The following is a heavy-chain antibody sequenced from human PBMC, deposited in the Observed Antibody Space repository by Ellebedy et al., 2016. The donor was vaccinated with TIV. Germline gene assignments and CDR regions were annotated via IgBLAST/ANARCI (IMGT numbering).Heavy chain of an antibody. CDR1: GFTFSGFV. V-gene: IGHV3-73*01. CDR2: IRSKVNSYAT. J-gene: IGHJ6*02. Sequence: PGGSLRLSCAASGFTFSGFVIHWVRQAPGKGLEWVGQIRSKVNSYATAYGASVKGGFTISRDDSKNTAYLLMSSVKAEDTAVYYCSRHQDGNSWAPTRYYYYGMDVWGQGTTVIVSS. D-gene: IGHD6-13*01. CDR3: SRHQDGNSWAPTRYYYYGMDV.